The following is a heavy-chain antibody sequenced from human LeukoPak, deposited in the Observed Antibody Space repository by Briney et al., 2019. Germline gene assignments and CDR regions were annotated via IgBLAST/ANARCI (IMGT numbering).Heavy chain of an antibody. J-gene: IGHJ4*02. D-gene: IGHD2-15*01. CDR3: ARGRVVVAATPDDY. Sequence: ASVKVSCKASGYTFTGDYMHWVRQAPGQGLEWMGWINPNSGGTNYAQKFQGRVTMTRDTSISTAYMELSRLRSDHTAVYYCARGRVVVAATPDDYWGQGTLVTASS. CDR2: INPNSGGT. V-gene: IGHV1-2*02. CDR1: GYTFTGDY.